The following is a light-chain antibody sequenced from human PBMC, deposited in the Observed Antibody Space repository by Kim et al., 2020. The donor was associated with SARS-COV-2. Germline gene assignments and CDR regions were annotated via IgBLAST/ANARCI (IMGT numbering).Light chain of an antibody. V-gene: IGLV3-1*01. CDR1: KVGDKH. CDR3: QAGDTTTTYV. J-gene: IGLJ1*01. Sequence: SYELTQRPSVSVSPGQTASITCSGDKVGDKHVCWYQQKPGQSPVLVIYQADKRLSGIPERFSGSNSGNTATLTISGTHVMDEADYHCQAGDTTTTYVFGT. CDR2: QAD.